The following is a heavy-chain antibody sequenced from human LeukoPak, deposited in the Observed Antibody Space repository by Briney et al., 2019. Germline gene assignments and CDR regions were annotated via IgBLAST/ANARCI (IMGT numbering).Heavy chain of an antibody. D-gene: IGHD5-24*01. CDR3: ARPHGPILEMATSGFDY. CDR2: IIPIFGTA. J-gene: IGHJ4*02. CDR1: GGTFSSYA. V-gene: IGHV1-69*01. Sequence: SVKVSCKASGGTFSSYAISWVRQAPGQGLEWMGGIIPIFGTANYAQKFQGRVTITADESTSTAYMELSSLRSEDTAVYYCARPHGPILEMATSGFDYWGQGTLVTVSS.